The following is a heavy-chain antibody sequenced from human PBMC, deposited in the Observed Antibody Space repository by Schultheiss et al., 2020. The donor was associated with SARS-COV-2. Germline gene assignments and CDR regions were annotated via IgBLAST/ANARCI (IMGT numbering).Heavy chain of an antibody. J-gene: IGHJ6*02. D-gene: IGHD3-22*01. CDR1: GFPFINYD. CDR3: ARDLPPGDDYDGSDYAYSYYRYGMDV. CDR2: IGTAGDT. Sequence: GESLKISCAASGFPFINYDMHWVRQPPGKGLEWISGIGTAGDTYYAGSVKGRFTISRDDAKYALFLQIHSLRVEDTAVYYCARDLPPGDDYDGSDYAYSYYRYGMDVWGQGTTVTVSS. V-gene: IGHV3-13*01.